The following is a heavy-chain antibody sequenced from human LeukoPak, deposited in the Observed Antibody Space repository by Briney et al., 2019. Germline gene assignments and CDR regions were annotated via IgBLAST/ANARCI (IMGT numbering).Heavy chain of an antibody. CDR1: GGSFSGYY. V-gene: IGHV4-34*01. CDR3: ARLTIYGSGSYYPLFFYYYYYMDV. D-gene: IGHD3-10*01. J-gene: IGHJ6*03. Sequence: PSETLSLTCAVYGGSFSGYYWSWIRQPPGKGLEWIGEINHSGSTNYNPSLKSRVTISVDTSKNQFSLKLSSVTAADTAVYYCARLTIYGSGSYYPLFFYYYYYMDVWGKGTTVTISS. CDR2: INHSGST.